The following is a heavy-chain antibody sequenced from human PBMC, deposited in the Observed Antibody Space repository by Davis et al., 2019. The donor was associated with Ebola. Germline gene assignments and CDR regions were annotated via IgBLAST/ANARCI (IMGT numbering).Heavy chain of an antibody. CDR3: ARAVNYYSHHNMEV. CDR2: TRNRANSYTT. D-gene: IGHD6-19*01. J-gene: IGHJ6*03. CDR1: GFTISDYY. Sequence: GESLKISCAASGFTISDYYMDWVRQAPGKGLEWVGRTRNRANSYTTEYAASVTGRFAVSRDDSNNSLYLQMNSLKIDDTAVYYCARAVNYYSHHNMEVWGKGTTVTVSS. V-gene: IGHV3-72*01.